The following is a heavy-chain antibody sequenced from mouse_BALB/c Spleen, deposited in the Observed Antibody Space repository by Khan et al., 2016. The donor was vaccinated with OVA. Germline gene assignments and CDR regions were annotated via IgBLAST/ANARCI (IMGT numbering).Heavy chain of an antibody. CDR2: ISYSGDT. V-gene: IGHV3-2*02. D-gene: IGHD2-1*01. CDR3: ASMILIDYGINFKEYYFDY. Sequence: VQLQESGPGLVKPSQSLSLTCTVTGYSITSDYAWNWIRQFSGNKLEWLGYISYSGDTAYNPSLKSRISITRDNSKNQFFLQLHSVPTAVTTTYYYASMILIDYGINFKEYYFDYGGQGTTLTVSS. J-gene: IGHJ2*01. CDR1: GYSITSDYA.